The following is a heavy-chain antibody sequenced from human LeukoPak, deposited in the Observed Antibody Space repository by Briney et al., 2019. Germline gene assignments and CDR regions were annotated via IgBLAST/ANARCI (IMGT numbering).Heavy chain of an antibody. J-gene: IGHJ4*02. Sequence: KSSQTLSLTCTVSSYSISSGYSWSWIRQPPGKGLEFIGYIYHDGNTYYNPSLNSRVSISVDMSKNQFSLKLSSVTAADTAVYFCATTPNFGGGYPRYFFDYWGQGILVTVSS. CDR3: ATTPNFGGGYPRYFFDY. V-gene: IGHV4-30-2*01. CDR1: SYSISSGYS. D-gene: IGHD3-22*01. CDR2: IYHDGNT.